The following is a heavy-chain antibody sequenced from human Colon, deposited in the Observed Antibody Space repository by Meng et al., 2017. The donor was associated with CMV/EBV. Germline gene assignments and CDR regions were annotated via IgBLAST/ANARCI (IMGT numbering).Heavy chain of an antibody. Sequence: GGSLRLSCATSGFPFTSFTITWVRQALGQGLQWVSSIKGDTETAFYADSVKGRFTISRDNTKNSVYLHLTALRGDDTALYYCTRGRIASAGNWLDPWGQGTLVTVSS. J-gene: IGHJ5*02. CDR1: GFPFTSFT. CDR2: IKGDTETA. D-gene: IGHD6-13*01. CDR3: TRGRIASAGNWLDP. V-gene: IGHV3-21*01.